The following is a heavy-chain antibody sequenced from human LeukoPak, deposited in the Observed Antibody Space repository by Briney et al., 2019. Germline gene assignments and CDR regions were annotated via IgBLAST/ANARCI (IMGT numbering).Heavy chain of an antibody. Sequence: TSETLSLTCTVSGGSISSGGYYWSWIRQHPGKGLEWIGYIYYSGSTNYNPSLKSRVTISVDTSKNQFSLKLSSVTAADTAVYYCARDRTMYYDFWSGPSPNWFDPWGQGTLVTVSS. CDR2: IYYSGST. J-gene: IGHJ5*02. V-gene: IGHV4-61*08. CDR3: ARDRTMYYDFWSGPSPNWFDP. D-gene: IGHD3-3*01. CDR1: GGSISSGGYY.